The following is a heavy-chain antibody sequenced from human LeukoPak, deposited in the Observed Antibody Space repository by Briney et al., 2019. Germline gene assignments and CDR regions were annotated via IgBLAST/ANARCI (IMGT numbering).Heavy chain of an antibody. CDR2: IIPILGIA. D-gene: IGHD4-17*01. Sequence: SVKVSCKASGGTFSSYAISWVRQAPGQGLEWMGRIIPILGIANYAQKFQGRVTITADKSTSTAYMELSSLRSEDTAVYYCVRILGYGDSTDYWGQGALVTVSS. CDR1: GGTFSSYA. CDR3: VRILGYGDSTDY. V-gene: IGHV1-69*04. J-gene: IGHJ4*02.